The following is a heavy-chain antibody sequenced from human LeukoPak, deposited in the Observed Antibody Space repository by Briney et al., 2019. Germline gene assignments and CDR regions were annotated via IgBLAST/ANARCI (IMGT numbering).Heavy chain of an antibody. CDR3: AKRPLVAARGYFDY. J-gene: IGHJ4*02. D-gene: IGHD2-15*01. CDR1: GFTFAGYA. Sequence: PGGSLRLSCAASGFTFAGYAMSWVREAPGKGLEWVSAISGSGGSTYYADSVKGRFTISRDNSKNTLYLQMNSLRAEDTAVYYCAKRPLVAARGYFDYWGQGTLVTVSS. CDR2: ISGSGGST. V-gene: IGHV3-23*01.